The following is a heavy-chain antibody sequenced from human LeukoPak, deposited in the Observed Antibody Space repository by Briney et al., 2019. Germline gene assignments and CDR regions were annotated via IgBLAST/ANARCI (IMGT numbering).Heavy chain of an antibody. J-gene: IGHJ4*02. CDR2: IYYSGST. CDR1: GGSFSGYY. V-gene: IGHV4-59*01. CDR3: ASGETAVADY. Sequence: PSETLSLTCAVYGGSFSGYYWSWIRQPPGKGLEWIGYIYYSGSTNYNPSLKSRVTISVDTSKNQFSLKLSSVTAADTAVYYCASGETAVADYWGQGTLVTVSS. D-gene: IGHD6-19*01.